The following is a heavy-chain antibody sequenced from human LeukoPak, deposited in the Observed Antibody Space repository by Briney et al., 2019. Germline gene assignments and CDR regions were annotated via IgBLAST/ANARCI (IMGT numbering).Heavy chain of an antibody. CDR3: ARVGITMVRGAFDY. V-gene: IGHV3-69-1*01. D-gene: IGHD3-10*01. CDR1: GFSYNGQT. J-gene: IGHJ4*02. CDR2: FSRYGTP. Sequence: GGSLTLSCAASGFSYNGQTVSWFRQPPGKPLEWVSSFSRYGTPYYADSVKGRFTFSRDSIRNTLSLHMTSLRADDTAVYYCARVGITMVRGAFDYWGQGTLVTVSS.